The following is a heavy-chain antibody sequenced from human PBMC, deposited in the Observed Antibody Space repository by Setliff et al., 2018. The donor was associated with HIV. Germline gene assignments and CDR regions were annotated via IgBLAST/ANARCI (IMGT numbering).Heavy chain of an antibody. Sequence: ASVKVSCKVSGYSLTELSMHWVRRAPGQGFEWMGWINPDNGHTQYGQKFQGRLTLTRDTSIRTAYMELSRLTFDDTAMYYCARDRRAGVYYYTDVWGTGTTVTVSS. CDR1: GYSLTELS. J-gene: IGHJ6*03. V-gene: IGHV1-2*02. CDR2: INPDNGHT. D-gene: IGHD7-27*01. CDR3: ARDRRAGVYYYTDV.